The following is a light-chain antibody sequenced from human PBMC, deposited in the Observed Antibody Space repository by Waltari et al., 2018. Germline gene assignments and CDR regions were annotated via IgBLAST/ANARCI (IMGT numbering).Light chain of an antibody. Sequence: QSVLTQPPSVSAAPGQKVIISCSGSTYNIGNNYVSWYQQFPGAAPKVFIYESEKRPSGIPDRFSGSKSGTSASLGITGLQTGDEAAYYCGTWDNNLNALVFGGGTKLTVL. V-gene: IGLV1-51*02. J-gene: IGLJ2*01. CDR2: ESE. CDR1: TYNIGNNY. CDR3: GTWDNNLNALV.